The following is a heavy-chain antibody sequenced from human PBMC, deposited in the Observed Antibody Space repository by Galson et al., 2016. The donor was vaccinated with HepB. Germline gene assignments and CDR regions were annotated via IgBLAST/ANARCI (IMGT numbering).Heavy chain of an antibody. D-gene: IGHD7-27*01. J-gene: IGHJ4*02. CDR2: INHDSSAM. Sequence: SLRLSCAASGFTFSAYPVNWVRQAPGKGLEWVSHINHDSSAMNYALSMKDRFTISRDNAKNSLFLQMDSLSDEDTAVYYCARDINWGLDYWGQGILVTVSS. CDR1: GFTFSAYP. V-gene: IGHV3-48*02. CDR3: ARDINWGLDY.